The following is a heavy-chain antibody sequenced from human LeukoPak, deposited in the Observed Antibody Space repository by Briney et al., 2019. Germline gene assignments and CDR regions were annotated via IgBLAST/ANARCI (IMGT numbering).Heavy chain of an antibody. Sequence: GGSLRLSCAASGFTFSGSAMHWVRQASGKGLEWVGRIRSKANSYATAYAASVKGRFTISRDDPKNTAYLQMNSLKTEDTAVYYCTKEWDTLDYWGQGTLVTVSS. D-gene: IGHD1-26*01. J-gene: IGHJ4*02. V-gene: IGHV3-73*01. CDR3: TKEWDTLDY. CDR2: IRSKANSYAT. CDR1: GFTFSGSA.